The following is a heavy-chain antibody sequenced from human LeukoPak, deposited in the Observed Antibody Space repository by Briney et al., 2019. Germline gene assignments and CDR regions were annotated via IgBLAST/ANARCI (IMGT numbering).Heavy chain of an antibody. Sequence: GGSLRLSCAASGFTFSSFGTHWVRQAPGKGLEWVAVIWHDGSNKFYADSVKGRFTISRDDSKSTMYLQMNSLRAEDTAVYYCARDWVTYYFDYWGQGILVTVSS. CDR3: ARDWVTYYFDY. CDR1: GFTFSSFG. CDR2: IWHDGSNK. J-gene: IGHJ4*02. V-gene: IGHV3-33*01. D-gene: IGHD4-23*01.